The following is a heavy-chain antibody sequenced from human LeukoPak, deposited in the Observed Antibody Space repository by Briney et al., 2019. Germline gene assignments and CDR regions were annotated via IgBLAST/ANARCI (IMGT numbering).Heavy chain of an antibody. V-gene: IGHV3-30*18. D-gene: IGHD2-15*01. CDR2: ISYNGSNK. Sequence: PGGSLRLSCAASGFTFSSYGMHWVRQAPGKGLEWVAVISYNGSNKYYADSVKGRFTISRDNSKNTLYLQMNSLRAEDTAVYYCEKEWYCSGGSCYDYWGQGTLVTVSS. J-gene: IGHJ4*02. CDR1: GFTFSSYG. CDR3: EKEWYCSGGSCYDY.